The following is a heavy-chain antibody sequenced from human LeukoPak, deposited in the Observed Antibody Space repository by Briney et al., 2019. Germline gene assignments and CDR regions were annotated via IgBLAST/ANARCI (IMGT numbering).Heavy chain of an antibody. CDR3: ATDISIAAAGTAFDY. D-gene: IGHD6-13*01. J-gene: IGHJ4*02. Sequence: GASVEVSCKVSGYTLTELSMHWVRQAPGKGLEWMGGFDPEDGETIYAQKFQGRVTMTEDTSTDTAYMEQSSLRSEDTAVYYCATDISIAAAGTAFDYWGQGTLVTVSS. CDR2: FDPEDGET. V-gene: IGHV1-24*01. CDR1: GYTLTELS.